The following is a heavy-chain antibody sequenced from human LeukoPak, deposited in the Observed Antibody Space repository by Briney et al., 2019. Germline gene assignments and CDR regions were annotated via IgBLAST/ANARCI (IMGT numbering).Heavy chain of an antibody. J-gene: IGHJ6*02. CDR2: ISYDGSNK. CDR3: ARGGAAGIYGMDV. Sequence: GGSLRLSCAASGFTFSSHGMHWVRQAPGKGLEWVTFISYDGSNKDYADSVKGRFTISRDNSKNTLYLQVDSLRPEDTAVYYCARGGAAGIYGMDVWGQGAIMTVTS. D-gene: IGHD6-13*01. CDR1: GFTFSSHG. V-gene: IGHV3-30*02.